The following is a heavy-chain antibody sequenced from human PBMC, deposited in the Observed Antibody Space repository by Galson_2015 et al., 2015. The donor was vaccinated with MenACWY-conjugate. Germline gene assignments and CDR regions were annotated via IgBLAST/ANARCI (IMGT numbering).Heavy chain of an antibody. D-gene: IGHD2-15*01. CDR1: GFTFNNAW. CDR2: IKHNADGGTA. J-gene: IGHJ4*02. V-gene: IGHV3-15*01. CDR3: IAEVRSGGSGASRSCWN. Sequence: SLRLSCAASGFTFNNAWMSWARQAPGKGLEWVGRIKHNADGGTAGYAAPVKDRFTISRDDSKTTLYLQMNSLKTEDTAVYYCIAEVRSGGSGASRSCWNWGQGILVTVSA.